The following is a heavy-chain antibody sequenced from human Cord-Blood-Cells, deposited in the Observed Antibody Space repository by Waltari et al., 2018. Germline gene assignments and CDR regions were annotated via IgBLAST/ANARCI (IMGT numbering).Heavy chain of an antibody. V-gene: IGHV4-4*07. D-gene: IGHD2-2*02. CDR1: GGSISSYY. CDR3: ARDSGIVVVPAAIDRYFDL. J-gene: IGHJ2*01. CDR2: IYTSGST. Sequence: QVQLQESGPGLVKPSETLSLTCTVSGGSISSYYWSWTRQPAGTGLEWIGRIYTSGSTNYNPSLKSRVTMSVDTSKNQFSLKLSSVTAADTAVYYCARDSGIVVVPAAIDRYFDLWGRGTLVTVSS.